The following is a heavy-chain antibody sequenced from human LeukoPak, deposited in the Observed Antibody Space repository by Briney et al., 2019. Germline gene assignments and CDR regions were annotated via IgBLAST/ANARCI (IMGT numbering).Heavy chain of an antibody. CDR3: AKLGRITMIVVVISNDAFDI. D-gene: IGHD3-22*01. CDR2: ISGSGGST. Sequence: PGGSLRLSCAASGFTFSSYAMSWVRQAPGKGLEWVSAISGSGGSTYYGDSVKGRFTISRDNSKNTLYLQMNSLRAEDTAVYYCAKLGRITMIVVVISNDAFDIWGQGTMVTVST. J-gene: IGHJ3*02. CDR1: GFTFSSYA. V-gene: IGHV3-23*01.